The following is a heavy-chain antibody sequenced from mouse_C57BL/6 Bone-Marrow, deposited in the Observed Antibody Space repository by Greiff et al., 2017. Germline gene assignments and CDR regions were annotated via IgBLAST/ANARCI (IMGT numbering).Heavy chain of an antibody. Sequence: EVQRVESGAELVRPGASVKLSYTASGFNIKDYYMHWVKQRPEQGLEWIGRIDPEDGDTEYAPKFQGKATMTADTSSNTAYLQLSSLTSEDTAVYYCTTDYSILWFAYWGQGTLVTVSA. CDR1: GFNIKDYY. J-gene: IGHJ3*01. CDR3: TTDYSILWFAY. CDR2: IDPEDGDT. D-gene: IGHD2-5*01. V-gene: IGHV14-1*01.